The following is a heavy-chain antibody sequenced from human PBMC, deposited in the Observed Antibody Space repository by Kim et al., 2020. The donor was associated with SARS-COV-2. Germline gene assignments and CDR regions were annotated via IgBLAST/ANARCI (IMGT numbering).Heavy chain of an antibody. CDR3: ARAMVRGVIITLNDY. V-gene: IGHV1-69*01. Sequence: QKLQGRVTITADESTSTAYMELSSLRSEDTAVYYCARAMVRGVIITLNDYWGQGTLVTVSS. D-gene: IGHD3-10*01. J-gene: IGHJ4*02.